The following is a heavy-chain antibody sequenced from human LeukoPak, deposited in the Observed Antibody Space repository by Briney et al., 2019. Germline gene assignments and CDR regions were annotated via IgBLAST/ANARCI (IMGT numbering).Heavy chain of an antibody. J-gene: IGHJ3*02. CDR3: AKDRIAAARDAFDI. CDR2: ISDST. V-gene: IGHV3-23*01. Sequence: GGSLRLSCAASGFTFNNYAMSWVRQAPGKGLEWVSTISDSTYYADSVKGRFTISRDNSQNTLYLQMNSLRAEDTAVYYCAKDRIAAARDAFDIWGQGTMVTVSS. CDR1: GFTFNNYA. D-gene: IGHD6-13*01.